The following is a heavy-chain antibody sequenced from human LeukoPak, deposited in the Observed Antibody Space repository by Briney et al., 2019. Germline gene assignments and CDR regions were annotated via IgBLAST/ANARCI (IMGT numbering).Heavy chain of an antibody. J-gene: IGHJ3*02. CDR1: GYTFTSYD. CDR3: ARYDYGDYDYAFDI. CDR2: MNPNSGNT. Sequence: GASVKVSCKASGYTFTSYDISWVRQATGQGLEWMGWMNPNSGNTGYAQKFQDSVTMTRNTSISTAYMELSSLRSEDTAVYYCARYDYGDYDYAFDIWGQGTMVTVSS. D-gene: IGHD4-17*01. V-gene: IGHV1-8*01.